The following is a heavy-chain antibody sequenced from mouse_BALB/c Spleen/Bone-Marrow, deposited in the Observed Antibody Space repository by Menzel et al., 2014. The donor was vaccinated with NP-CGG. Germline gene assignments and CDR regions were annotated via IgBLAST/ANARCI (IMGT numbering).Heavy chain of an antibody. CDR3: ARILADSYAMDY. J-gene: IGHJ4*01. CDR1: GYTFSNYW. CDR2: ILPGSDST. V-gene: IGHV1-9*01. D-gene: IGHD1-1*01. Sequence: QGKLMESGAELMKPGGSGKISCKANGYTFSNYWIEGGKQRAGHGLAWIGEILPGSDSTNYIEKFKGKSTFTADTSSNTAYIQLCSLTSEDSAVYYCARILADSYAMDYWGQGTSVTVSS.